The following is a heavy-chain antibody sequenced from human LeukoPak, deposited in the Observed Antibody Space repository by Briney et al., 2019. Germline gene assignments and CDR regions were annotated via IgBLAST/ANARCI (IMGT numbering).Heavy chain of an antibody. D-gene: IGHD3-10*01. CDR2: ISAYNGNT. V-gene: IGHV1-18*04. CDR1: GYTFTNYY. Sequence: ASVKVSCKASGYTFTNYYIHWVRQAPGQGLEWMGWISAYNGNTNYAQKLQGRVTMTTDTSTSTAYMELRSLRSDDTAVYYCARLMVRGVLYYYYYYMDVWGKGTTVTISS. CDR3: ARLMVRGVLYYYYYYMDV. J-gene: IGHJ6*03.